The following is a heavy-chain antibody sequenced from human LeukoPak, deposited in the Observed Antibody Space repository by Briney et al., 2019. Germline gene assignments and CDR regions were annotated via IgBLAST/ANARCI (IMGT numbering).Heavy chain of an antibody. D-gene: IGHD3-22*01. CDR3: ATIYYDSSGRLLLPDAFDI. Sequence: GESLKISCKGSGYSFTSYWIGWVRQMPGKGLEWMGIIYPGDSDTRYSPSFQGQVTISADKSISTAYLQWSSLKASDTAMYYCATIYYDSSGRLLLPDAFDIWGQGTMVTVSS. CDR2: IYPGDSDT. V-gene: IGHV5-51*01. CDR1: GYSFTSYW. J-gene: IGHJ3*02.